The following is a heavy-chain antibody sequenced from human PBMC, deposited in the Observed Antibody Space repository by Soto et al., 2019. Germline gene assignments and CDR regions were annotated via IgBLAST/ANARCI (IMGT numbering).Heavy chain of an antibody. J-gene: IGHJ4*02. D-gene: IGHD7-27*01. CDR1: GGSISTYY. Sequence: SETLSLTCTVSGGSISTYYWNWIRQPPGKGLEWIGYIYSSGSTSYSPSLKSRVTISVDTSNNQFSLNLNSLTAADSAVYYCARRGNWGSDEFDYWGQGTLVTVSS. V-gene: IGHV4-59*08. CDR3: ARRGNWGSDEFDY. CDR2: IYSSGST.